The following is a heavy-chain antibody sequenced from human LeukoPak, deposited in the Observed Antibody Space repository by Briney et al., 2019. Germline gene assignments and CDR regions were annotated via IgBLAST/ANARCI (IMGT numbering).Heavy chain of an antibody. CDR1: GFTFSNYG. CDR2: IWYDGSNK. J-gene: IGHJ4*02. Sequence: PGGSLRLSCAASGFTFSNYGMHWVRQAPGKGLEWVAVIWYDGSNKIYADSVKGRFTISRDNAKNSLFLQMNSLRAEDTAVYYCARDLRRGSSVFPGDFDYWGQGTLVTVSS. V-gene: IGHV3-33*01. CDR3: ARDLRRGSSVFPGDFDY. D-gene: IGHD6-13*01.